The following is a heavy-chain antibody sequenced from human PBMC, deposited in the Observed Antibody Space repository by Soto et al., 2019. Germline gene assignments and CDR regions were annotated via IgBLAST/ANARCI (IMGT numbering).Heavy chain of an antibody. CDR2: IWYDGSNK. CDR1: GFTFSSYG. D-gene: IGHD1-26*01. J-gene: IGHJ3*02. CDR3: ASWKWELLGAFDI. Sequence: GGSLRLSCAASGFTFSSYGMHWVRQAPGKGLEWVAVIWYDGSNKYYADSVKGRFTISRDNSKNTLYLQMNSLRAEDTAVYYCASWKWELLGAFDIWGQGTMVTVSS. V-gene: IGHV3-33*01.